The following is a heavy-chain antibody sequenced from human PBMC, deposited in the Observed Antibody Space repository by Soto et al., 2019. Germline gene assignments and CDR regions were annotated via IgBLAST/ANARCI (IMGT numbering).Heavy chain of an antibody. J-gene: IGHJ4*02. V-gene: IGHV3-21*01. CDR2: ISSSSSYI. Sequence: EVQLVESGGGLVKPGGSLRLSCAASGFTFSSYSMNWVRQAPGKGLEWVSTISSSSSYIYYADSVKGRFTISRDNAKNSLYLQMNSLRAEDTAVYYCAREGGGYCSSTSCYPIDYWGQGTLVTVSS. D-gene: IGHD2-2*01. CDR1: GFTFSSYS. CDR3: AREGGGYCSSTSCYPIDY.